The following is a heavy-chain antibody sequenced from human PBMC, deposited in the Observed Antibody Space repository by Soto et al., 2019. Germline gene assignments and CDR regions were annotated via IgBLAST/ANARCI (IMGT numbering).Heavy chain of an antibody. CDR3: ARDRYCSGGSCYDAFDI. V-gene: IGHV3-7*01. D-gene: IGHD2-15*01. CDR1: GFTFSSYW. CDR2: IKQGGSEK. Sequence: GGSLRLSCAASGFTFSSYWMSWVRQAPGKGLEWVANIKQGGSEKYYVDSVKGRFTISRDNAKNSLYLQMNSLRAEDTAVYYCARDRYCSGGSCYDAFDIWGQGTMVTVSS. J-gene: IGHJ3*02.